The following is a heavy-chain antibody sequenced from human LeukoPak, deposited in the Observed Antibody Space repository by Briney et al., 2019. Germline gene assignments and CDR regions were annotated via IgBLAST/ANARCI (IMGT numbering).Heavy chain of an antibody. CDR2: IKEDGTRD. CDR3: ARDTKAGYFDL. V-gene: IGHV3-7*01. J-gene: IGHJ4*02. Sequence: GGSLRLSCAASGFTFSSYEMNWVRQAPGKGLERLANIKEDGTRDYYVESLKGRFTISKDNAKNSLYLQVSALRPDDTAVYYCARDTKAGYFDLWGQGTLVTVSS. CDR1: GFTFSSYE.